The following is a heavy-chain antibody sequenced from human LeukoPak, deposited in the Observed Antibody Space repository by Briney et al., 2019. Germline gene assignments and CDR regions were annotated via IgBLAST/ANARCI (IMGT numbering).Heavy chain of an antibody. CDR3: ARTRIAAAGTLKYYFDY. CDR2: IYYSGST. Sequence: SETLSLTCTVSGGSISSSSYYWGWIRQPPGKGLEWIGSIYYSGSTYYNPSLKSRVTISVDTSKNQFPLKLSSVTAADTAVYYCARTRIAAAGTLKYYFDYWGQGTLVTVSS. V-gene: IGHV4-39*01. D-gene: IGHD6-13*01. J-gene: IGHJ4*02. CDR1: GGSISSSSYY.